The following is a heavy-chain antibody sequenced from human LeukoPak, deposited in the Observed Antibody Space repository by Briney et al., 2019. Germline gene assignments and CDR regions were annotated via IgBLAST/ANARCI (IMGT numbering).Heavy chain of an antibody. CDR3: ATANYYDSSGYPHYYYYMDV. CDR2: FDPEDGET. D-gene: IGHD3-22*01. V-gene: IGHV1-24*01. J-gene: IGHJ6*03. Sequence: ASVKVSCKVSGYTLTELSMHWVRQAPGKGLEWMGGFDPEDGETIYAQKFQGRVTMTEDTSTDTAYMELSSLRSEDTAVYYCATANYYDSSGYPHYYYYMDVWGKGTTVTVSS. CDR1: GYTLTELS.